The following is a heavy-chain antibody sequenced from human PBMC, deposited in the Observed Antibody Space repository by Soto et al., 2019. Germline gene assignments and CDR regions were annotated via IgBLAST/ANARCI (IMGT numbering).Heavy chain of an antibody. CDR1: GFTFSSYG. CDR2: IWYDGSNK. Sequence: QVQLVESGGGVVQPGRSLRLSCAASGFTFSSYGMHWVRQAPGKGLEWVAVIWYDGSNKYYADSVKGRFTISRDNSKNTLYLQMNSLRAEDTAVYYCARSSGFAVNYYYYYMDVWGKGTTVTVSS. V-gene: IGHV3-33*01. CDR3: ARSSGFAVNYYYYYMDV. J-gene: IGHJ6*03. D-gene: IGHD4-17*01.